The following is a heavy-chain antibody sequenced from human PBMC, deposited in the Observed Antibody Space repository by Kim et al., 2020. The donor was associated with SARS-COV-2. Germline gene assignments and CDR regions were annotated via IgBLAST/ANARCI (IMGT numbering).Heavy chain of an antibody. Sequence: ASVKVSCKASGYTFTSYAMHWVRQAPGQRLEWMGWINAGNGNTKYSQKFQGRVTITRDTSASTAYMELSSLRSEDTAVYYCARENIVVVPAAIRGGLLNWFDPSGQGTLVTVSS. V-gene: IGHV1-3*01. J-gene: IGHJ5*02. D-gene: IGHD2-2*02. CDR3: ARENIVVVPAAIRGGLLNWFDP. CDR1: GYTFTSYA. CDR2: INAGNGNT.